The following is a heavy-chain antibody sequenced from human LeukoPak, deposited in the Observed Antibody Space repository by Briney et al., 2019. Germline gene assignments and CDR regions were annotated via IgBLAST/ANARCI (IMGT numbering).Heavy chain of an antibody. V-gene: IGHV3-7*01. CDR3: ARVGGGDGSGWSTTDY. CDR2: INQDGSEK. CDR1: GFRFNTYW. D-gene: IGHD6-19*01. J-gene: IGHJ4*02. Sequence: GGSLRLSCAASGFRFNTYWMSWVRQAPGKGLEWVANINQDGSEKYDVDSAKGRFTISRDNAKNSLYLQMNSLRVEDTAMYYCARVGGGDGSGWSTTDYWGQGTLVTISS.